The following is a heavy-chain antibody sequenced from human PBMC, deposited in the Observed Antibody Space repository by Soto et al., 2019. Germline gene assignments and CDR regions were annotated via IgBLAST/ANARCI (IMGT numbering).Heavy chain of an antibody. V-gene: IGHV4-30-4*01. CDR3: AKSFTYYYDSSGYHAFDI. D-gene: IGHD3-22*01. CDR2: IYYSGST. Sequence: PSETLSLTCTVSGGSISSGDYYWSWIRQPPGKGLEWIGYIYYSGSTYYNPSLMSRVTISVDTSKNQFSLKLSSVTAADTAVYYCAKSFTYYYDSSGYHAFDIWGQGTMVTVSS. CDR1: GGSISSGDYY. J-gene: IGHJ3*02.